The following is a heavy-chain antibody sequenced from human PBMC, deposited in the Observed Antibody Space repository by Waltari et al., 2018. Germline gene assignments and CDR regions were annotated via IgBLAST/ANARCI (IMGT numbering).Heavy chain of an antibody. Sequence: QVQLVESGGGVVQPGRSLRLSCAASGFTFSSYGSPWVRQAPGKGLEWVAVISYDGSNKYYADSVKGRFTISRDNSKNTLYLQMNSLRAEDTAVYYCAKFSDLVYWGQGTLVTVSS. CDR2: ISYDGSNK. CDR1: GFTFSSYG. J-gene: IGHJ4*02. D-gene: IGHD3-16*01. V-gene: IGHV3-30*18. CDR3: AKFSDLVY.